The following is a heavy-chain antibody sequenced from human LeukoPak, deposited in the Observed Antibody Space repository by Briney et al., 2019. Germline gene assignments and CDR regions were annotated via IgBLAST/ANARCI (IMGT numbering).Heavy chain of an antibody. V-gene: IGHV4-4*07. CDR2: IYPSGST. D-gene: IGHD3-22*01. CDR3: TRTSITMMGYYFDY. J-gene: IGHJ4*02. Sequence: SETLSLTCTVSGGSISSYYWSWIRQPAGKGLEWIGRIYPSGSTNYNPSLKSRVSISVDTSKNQFSVKLTSVTAADTAVYYCTRTSITMMGYYFDYWGQGSLVTVSS. CDR1: GGSISSYY.